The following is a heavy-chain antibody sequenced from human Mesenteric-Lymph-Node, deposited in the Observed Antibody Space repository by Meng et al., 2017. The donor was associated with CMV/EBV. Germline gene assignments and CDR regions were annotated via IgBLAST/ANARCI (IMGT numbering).Heavy chain of an antibody. CDR1: GFTFSSSW. CDR2: ISSDGSST. D-gene: IGHD3-3*01. V-gene: IGHV3-74*01. Sequence: GGSLRLSCTASGFTFSSSWMHWVRQAPRKGLVWVSTISSDGSSTTYADYVKGRFTISRDNSKNTLYLQMNSLRAEDTAVYYCEKQGNGFRWHDHWGQGTLVTVSS. CDR3: EKQGNGFRWHDH. J-gene: IGHJ5*02.